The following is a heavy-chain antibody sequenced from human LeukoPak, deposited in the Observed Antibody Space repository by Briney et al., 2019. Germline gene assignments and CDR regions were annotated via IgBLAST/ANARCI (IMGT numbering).Heavy chain of an antibody. CDR2: IRYDGSNK. CDR3: AKDFLPPSSWYWRN. V-gene: IGHV3-30*02. Sequence: GGSLRLSCAASGFTFSSYGMHWVRQAPGKGLEWVAFIRYDGSNKYYADSVKGRFTISRDNSKNTLYLQMNSLRAEDTAVYYCAKDFLPPSSWYWRNWGQGTLVTVSS. J-gene: IGHJ4*02. CDR1: GFTFSSYG. D-gene: IGHD6-13*01.